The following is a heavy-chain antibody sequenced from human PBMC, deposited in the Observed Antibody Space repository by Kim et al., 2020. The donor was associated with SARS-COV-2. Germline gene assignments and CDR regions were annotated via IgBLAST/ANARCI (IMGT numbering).Heavy chain of an antibody. J-gene: IGHJ5*01. CDR2: INFSGRS. V-gene: IGHV4-59*08. CDR3: ARRRDTGPNKDWFDS. Sequence: SETLSLTCTVSGDSLSSYYWTWIRQAPGKGLEWIAYINFSGRSDYNPSLTSRVTISVDTSKNHVSLKMYSVTDADSALYFCARRRDTGPNKDWFDSWG. D-gene: IGHD2-8*02. CDR1: GDSLSSYY.